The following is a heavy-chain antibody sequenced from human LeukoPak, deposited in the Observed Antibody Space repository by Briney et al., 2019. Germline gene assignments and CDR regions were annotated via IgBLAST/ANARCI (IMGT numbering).Heavy chain of an antibody. CDR3: ARGEVAMPQGFDH. J-gene: IGHJ4*02. CDR1: GGTFSSYA. CDR2: IIPILGIA. V-gene: IGHV1-69*04. D-gene: IGHD5-12*01. Sequence: SVKVSCKASGGTFSSYAISWVRQAPGQRLEWMGRIIPILGIANYAQKFQGRVTITADKSTSTAYMELSSLRSEDTAVYYCARGEVAMPQGFDHWGQGTLVTVSS.